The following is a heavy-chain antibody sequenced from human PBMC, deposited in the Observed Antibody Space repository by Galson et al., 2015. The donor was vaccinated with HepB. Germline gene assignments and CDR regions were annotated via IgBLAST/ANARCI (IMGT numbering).Heavy chain of an antibody. Sequence: SVKVSCKASGYTFTSYYMHWVRQAPGQGLEWMGIINPSGGSTSYAQKFQGRVTMTRDTSTSTVYMELSSLRSEDTAVYYCARVIPLDYGGNSGAGGAFDIWGQGTMVTVSS. CDR1: GYTFTSYY. J-gene: IGHJ3*02. D-gene: IGHD4-23*01. CDR3: ARVIPLDYGGNSGAGGAFDI. CDR2: INPSGGST. V-gene: IGHV1-46*01.